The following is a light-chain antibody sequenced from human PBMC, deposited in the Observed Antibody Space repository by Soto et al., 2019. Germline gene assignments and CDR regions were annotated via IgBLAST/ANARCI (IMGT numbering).Light chain of an antibody. J-gene: IGKJ2*01. CDR1: QSVSSSY. V-gene: IGKV3-20*01. CDR3: QQYGSSPKYT. Sequence: EIVLTQSPGTLSLSPGERATLSCRASQSVSSSYLAWYQQKPGQAPRLLIYGASSRATGIPDRFSGSGSGTDFTLTICRLEPEDCAVYYCQQYGSSPKYTFGQGTKLEIK. CDR2: GAS.